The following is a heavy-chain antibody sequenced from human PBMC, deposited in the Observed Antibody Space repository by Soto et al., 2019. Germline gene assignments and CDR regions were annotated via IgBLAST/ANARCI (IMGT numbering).Heavy chain of an antibody. J-gene: IGHJ3*02. CDR1: GASISPSY. CDR2: IHHSGST. V-gene: IGHV4-59*01. D-gene: IGHD3-22*01. CDR3: ARGYYDSGGSSNTFDI. Sequence: NPSETLSLTCTVSGASISPSYWSWIRQPPGKGLEWVGYIHHSGSTNSNPSLKSRVSISVDTSKNQFSLKLSSVSAADTAVYYCARGYYDSGGSSNTFDIWGQGTMVTVS.